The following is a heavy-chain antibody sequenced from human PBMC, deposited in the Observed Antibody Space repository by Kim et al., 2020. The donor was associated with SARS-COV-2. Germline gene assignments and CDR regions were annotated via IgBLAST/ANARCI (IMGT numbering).Heavy chain of an antibody. CDR3: ARSGFGELKYYYYGMDV. V-gene: IGHV4-34*01. CDR2: INHSGST. CDR1: GGSFSGYY. Sequence: SETLSLTCAVYGGSFSGYYWSWIRQPPGKGLEWIGEINHSGSTNYNPSLKSRVTISVDTSKNQFSLKLSSVTAADTAVYYCARSGFGELKYYYYGMDVWGQGTTVTVSS. J-gene: IGHJ6*02. D-gene: IGHD3-10*01.